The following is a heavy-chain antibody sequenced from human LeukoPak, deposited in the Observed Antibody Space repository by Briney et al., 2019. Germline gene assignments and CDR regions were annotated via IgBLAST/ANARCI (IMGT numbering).Heavy chain of an antibody. CDR3: ARGRIAALDY. J-gene: IGHJ4*02. Sequence: SETLSLTCAVYGGSFSGYYWSWIRQPPGKGLEWIGEINHSGSTNYNPSLKSRVTISVDTSKNQFSLKLSSVTAADTAVYYCARGRIAALDYRGQGTLVTVSS. CDR1: GGSFSGYY. CDR2: INHSGST. D-gene: IGHD6-13*01. V-gene: IGHV4-34*01.